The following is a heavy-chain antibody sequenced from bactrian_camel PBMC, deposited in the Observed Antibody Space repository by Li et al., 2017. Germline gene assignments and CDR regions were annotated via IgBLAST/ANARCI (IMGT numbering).Heavy chain of an antibody. J-gene: IGHJ4*01. V-gene: IGHV3S53*01. CDR3: AAGKSRTCPSPDNY. Sequence: HVQLVESGGGLVQPGGSLRLSCAASGFSVSGNCMGWFRQAPGKEREWVAAIARGGSTDYHESLRGRFTISRDNAQNTNYLQMNSLKPEDTARFYCAAGKSRTCPSPDNYWGQGTQVTVS. D-gene: IGHD6*01. CDR2: IARGGST. CDR1: GFSVSGNC.